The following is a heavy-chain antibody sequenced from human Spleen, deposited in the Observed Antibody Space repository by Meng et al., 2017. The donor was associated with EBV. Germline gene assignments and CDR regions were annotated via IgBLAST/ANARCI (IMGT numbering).Heavy chain of an antibody. D-gene: IGHD3-22*01. V-gene: IGHV2-5*02. Sequence: QITLKESGPTLVKPTQTSTLTCTFSGFSLSTSGLGVGWIRQPPGKALEWLALVYWDDEKRYNPSLESRLTITKDTSKKQVVLTMTNMDPVDTATYFCAHSSVDYPFDYWGQGTRVTVSS. CDR1: GFSLSTSGLG. CDR2: VYWDDEK. CDR3: AHSSVDYPFDY. J-gene: IGHJ4*02.